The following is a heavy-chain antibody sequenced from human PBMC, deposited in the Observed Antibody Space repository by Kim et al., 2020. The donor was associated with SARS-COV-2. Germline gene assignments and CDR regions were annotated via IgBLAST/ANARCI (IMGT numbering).Heavy chain of an antibody. CDR1: GFTFSSYA. J-gene: IGHJ6*02. CDR3: ASAYGDYLVLNYYGMDV. D-gene: IGHD4-17*01. V-gene: IGHV3-30*04. CDR2: ISYDGSNK. Sequence: GGSLRLSCAASGFTFSSYAMHWVRQAPGKGLEWVAVISYDGSNKYYADSVKGRFTISRDNSKNTLYLQMNSLRAEDTAVYYCASAYGDYLVLNYYGMDVWGQGTTVTVSS.